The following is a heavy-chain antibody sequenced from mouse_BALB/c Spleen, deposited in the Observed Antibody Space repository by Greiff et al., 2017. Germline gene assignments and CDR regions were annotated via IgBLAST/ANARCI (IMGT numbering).Heavy chain of an antibody. CDR1: GFSLTSYG. V-gene: IGHV2-9*02. J-gene: IGHJ4*01. CDR3: ARGGAPIYYGNYVYAMDY. D-gene: IGHD2-1*01. Sequence: VQLVESGPGLVAPSQSLSITCTVSGFSLTSYGVHWVRQPPGKGLEWLGVIWAGGSTNYNSALMSRLSISKDNSKSQVFLKMNSLQTDDTAMYYCARGGAPIYYGNYVYAMDYWGQGTSVTVSS. CDR2: IWAGGST.